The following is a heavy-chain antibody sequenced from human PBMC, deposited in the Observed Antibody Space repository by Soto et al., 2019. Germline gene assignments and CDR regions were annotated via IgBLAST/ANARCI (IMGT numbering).Heavy chain of an antibody. V-gene: IGHV3-30-3*01. J-gene: IGHJ6*04. D-gene: IGHD3-3*01. CDR2: ISYDGSNK. Sequence: PVGSLRLSCATSVFTFSSYAMHCVRHSPGKGLEWVAVISYDGSNKYYADSVKGRFTISRDNSKNTLYPQMNSLRAEDTAVYYCARAFWSGYTLSWDDDGMDVWGKGTKVT. CDR1: VFTFSSYA. CDR3: ARAFWSGYTLSWDDDGMDV.